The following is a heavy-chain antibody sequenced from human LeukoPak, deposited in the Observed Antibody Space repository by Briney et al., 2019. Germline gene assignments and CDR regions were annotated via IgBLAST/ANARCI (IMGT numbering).Heavy chain of an antibody. V-gene: IGHV1-69*04. J-gene: IGHJ5*02. CDR1: GGTFSSYA. Sequence: ASVTVSCKASGGTFSSYAISWVRQAPGQGLEWMGRIIPIFGIANYAQKFQGRVTNTADKSTSTAYRELSSLRSEDTAVYYCARCMVRGVIVNWFDPWGQGTLVTVSS. CDR3: ARCMVRGVIVNWFDP. D-gene: IGHD3-10*01. CDR2: IIPIFGIA.